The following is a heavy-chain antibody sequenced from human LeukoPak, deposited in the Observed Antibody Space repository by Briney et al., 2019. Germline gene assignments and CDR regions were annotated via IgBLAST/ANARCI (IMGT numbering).Heavy chain of an antibody. CDR2: ISAYNGNT. J-gene: IGHJ4*02. CDR3: ARGWGYYGSGSLLRVLDY. D-gene: IGHD3-10*01. CDR1: GYTFTSYG. V-gene: IGHV1-18*01. Sequence: ASVKVSCKASGYTFTSYGISWVRQAPGQGLEWMGWISAYNGNTTYAQKLQGRVTMTTDTSTSTAYMELRSLRSDDTAVYYCARGWGYYGSGSLLRVLDYWGQGTLVTVSS.